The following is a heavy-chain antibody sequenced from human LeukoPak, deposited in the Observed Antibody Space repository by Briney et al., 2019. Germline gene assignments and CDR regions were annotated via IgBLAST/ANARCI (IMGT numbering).Heavy chain of an antibody. J-gene: IGHJ4*02. CDR1: GFTFRSYA. CDR3: ARAPGYNSGWYDY. Sequence: GGSLRLSCAVSGFTFRSYAMNWVRQAPGKGLEWVSAITADGGSTHYTTSVKGRFTISRDNSKNTLYLQMNSLRAEDTAVYYCARAPGYNSGWYDYWGQGTLVTVSS. V-gene: IGHV3-23*01. CDR2: ITADGGST. D-gene: IGHD6-19*01.